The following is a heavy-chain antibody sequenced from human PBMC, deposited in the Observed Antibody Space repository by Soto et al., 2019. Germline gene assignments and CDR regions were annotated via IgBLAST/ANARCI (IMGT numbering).Heavy chain of an antibody. CDR2: IYYSGST. Sequence: PSETLSLTCTVSGGSISSYYWSWIRQPPGKGLEWIGYIYYSGSTNYNPSLKSRVTISVDTSKNQFSLKLSSVAAADTAVYYCARVWIMITFGGVIVNAFDIWGQGTMVTVSS. D-gene: IGHD3-16*02. CDR1: GGSISSYY. CDR3: ARVWIMITFGGVIVNAFDI. V-gene: IGHV4-59*01. J-gene: IGHJ3*02.